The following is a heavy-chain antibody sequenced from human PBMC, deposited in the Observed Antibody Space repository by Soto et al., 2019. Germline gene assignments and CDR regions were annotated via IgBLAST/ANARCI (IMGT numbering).Heavy chain of an antibody. V-gene: IGHV4-39*01. CDR1: GGSIISSSYY. Sequence: SETLSLTCTFSGGSIISSSYYWGWIRQPPGKGLEWIGNIYNSRTTYYNPSLKSRVTISADTSKNQFSLKLSSVTAADTAVYYCASPVDYGGNSGHAFDIWGQGTTVTVSS. J-gene: IGHJ3*02. D-gene: IGHD4-17*01. CDR3: ASPVDYGGNSGHAFDI. CDR2: IYNSRTT.